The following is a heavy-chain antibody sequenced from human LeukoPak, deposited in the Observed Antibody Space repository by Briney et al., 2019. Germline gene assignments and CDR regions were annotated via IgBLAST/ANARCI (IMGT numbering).Heavy chain of an antibody. J-gene: IGHJ4*02. CDR3: TTDLWDYSTGYFK. CDR2: IKIKTDGRTT. D-gene: IGHD3/OR15-3a*01. Sequence: GGSLRLSCAASGFTFSSSSISWVRQAPGKGLEWVGRIKIKTDGRTTDYAAPVKGRFTISRDDSKNTLYLQMNSLKTEDTAVYYCTTDLWDYSTGYFKWGQGTLVTVSS. V-gene: IGHV3-15*01. CDR1: GFTFSSSS.